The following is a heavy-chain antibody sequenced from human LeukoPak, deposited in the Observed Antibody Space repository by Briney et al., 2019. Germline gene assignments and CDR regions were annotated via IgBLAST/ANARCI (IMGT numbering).Heavy chain of an antibody. CDR1: GFTFSSYA. Sequence: GGSLRLSCAASGFTFSSYAMSWVRQAPGKGLEWVSAISGSGGSTYYADSVKGRFTISRDNSKNTLYLQMNSLRAEDTAVYYCAKVWYSSSSVGPDYYYYMDVWGEGTTVTVSS. D-gene: IGHD6-6*01. CDR2: ISGSGGST. J-gene: IGHJ6*03. V-gene: IGHV3-23*01. CDR3: AKVWYSSSSVGPDYYYYMDV.